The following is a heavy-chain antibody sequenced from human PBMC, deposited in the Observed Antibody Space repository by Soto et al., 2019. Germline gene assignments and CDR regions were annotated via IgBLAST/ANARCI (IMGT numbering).Heavy chain of an antibody. Sequence: SDTLSLTCTVSGVSLSGYYWSWILQPPGKGLEWIGDFYSSGSPHHNPSLKNRVSISEDRSKNEFSLKLSSVTAADTAIYYCVREFYNDRSGIGFDFWDQGTLVTVSS. V-gene: IGHV4-59*01. CDR1: GVSLSGYY. D-gene: IGHD3-22*01. CDR3: VREFYNDRSGIGFDF. CDR2: FYSSGSP. J-gene: IGHJ4*02.